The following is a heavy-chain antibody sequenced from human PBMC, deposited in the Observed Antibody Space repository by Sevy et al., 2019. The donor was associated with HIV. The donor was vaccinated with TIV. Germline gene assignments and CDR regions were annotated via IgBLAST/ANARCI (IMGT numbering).Heavy chain of an antibody. CDR1: GYSITSGYN. Sequence: SETLSLTCAVSGYSITSGYNWGWIRQPPGKGLEWIGSLDHSGSTSFSASLRSRASISVDTSKNQFSLKLTSVTASDTAVYFYARGGYYDTSGYYSHFFDYWGQGTLVTVSS. CDR3: ARGGYYDTSGYYSHFFDY. V-gene: IGHV4-38-2*01. CDR2: LDHSGST. J-gene: IGHJ4*02. D-gene: IGHD3-22*01.